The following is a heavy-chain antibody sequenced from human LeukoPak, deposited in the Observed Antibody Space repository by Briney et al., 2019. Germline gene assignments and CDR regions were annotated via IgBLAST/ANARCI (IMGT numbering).Heavy chain of an antibody. CDR2: IYSGSST. Sequence: PGGSLRLSCAASGFTVSSNYMSWVRQAPGQGLEWFSVIYSGSSTYYADSVKGRFTISRDNSKNTLYLQMNSLRAEDTAVYYCARPYYYGSGSYYDYWGQGTLVTVSS. V-gene: IGHV3-53*01. D-gene: IGHD3-10*01. CDR1: GFTVSSNY. J-gene: IGHJ4*02. CDR3: ARPYYYGSGSYYDY.